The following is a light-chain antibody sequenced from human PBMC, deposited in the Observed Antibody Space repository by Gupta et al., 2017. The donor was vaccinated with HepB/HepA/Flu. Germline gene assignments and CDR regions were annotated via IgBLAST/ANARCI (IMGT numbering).Light chain of an antibody. Sequence: EVVVTQSPGTLSLSPGERATLSCRTSQSVSSTYLAWYQQRPGQAPRLLLDSPSNRATGIPDRFSGSGSGTDFTLPRKRMEPEDFEVYESGSSYTFGHGTRVDIK. V-gene: IGKV3-20*01. CDR1: QSVSSTY. J-gene: IGKJ3*01. CDR3: GSSYT. CDR2: SPS.